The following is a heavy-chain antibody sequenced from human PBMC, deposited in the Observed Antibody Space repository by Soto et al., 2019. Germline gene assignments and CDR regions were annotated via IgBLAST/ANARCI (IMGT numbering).Heavy chain of an antibody. CDR1: RCNARSGS. CDR2: ISSSSSTI. Sequence: GAMRRSGARSRCNARSGSMNRVRQASGKGLEWVSYISSSSSTIYYADSVKGRFTTSRDNAKNSLYLQMNSLRDEDTAVYYCARDFVVVSATQLHSYG. CDR3: ARDFVVVSATQLHSYG. J-gene: IGHJ6*01. D-gene: IGHD2-21*02. V-gene: IGHV3-48*02.